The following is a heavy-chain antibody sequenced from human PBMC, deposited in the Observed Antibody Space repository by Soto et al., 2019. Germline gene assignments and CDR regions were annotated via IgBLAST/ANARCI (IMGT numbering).Heavy chain of an antibody. CDR2: ISGSGNST. J-gene: IGHJ6*02. CDR1: GFTFISYV. Sequence: RGSLRLSCAASGFTFISYVINFFRHSPGKWLEWVSGISGSGNSTYYADSVMGRFTISRDNSKNTLYLQMNSLRAEDTAVYYCARRELHYYYYGMDVWGQGTTVTVSS. D-gene: IGHD1-7*01. V-gene: IGHV3-23*01. CDR3: ARRELHYYYYGMDV.